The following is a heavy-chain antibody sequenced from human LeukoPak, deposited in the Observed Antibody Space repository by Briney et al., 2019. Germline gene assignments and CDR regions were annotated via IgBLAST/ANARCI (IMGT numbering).Heavy chain of an antibody. V-gene: IGHV3-48*01. J-gene: IGHJ5*02. CDR2: ISSSSSTI. CDR1: GFTFSSYS. CDR3: ARFRTGTNGVINWFDP. D-gene: IGHD2-8*01. Sequence: HPGGSLRLSCAASGFTFSSYSMNWVRQAPGKGLEWVSYISSSSSTIYYADSVKGRFTISRDNAKNSLYLQMNSLRAEDTAVYYCARFRTGTNGVINWFDPWGQGTLGTVSS.